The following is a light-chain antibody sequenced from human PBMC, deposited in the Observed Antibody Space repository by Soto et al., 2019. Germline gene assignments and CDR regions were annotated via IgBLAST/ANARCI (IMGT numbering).Light chain of an antibody. V-gene: IGKV3-20*01. CDR1: QTVSSNS. CDR2: DAS. J-gene: IGKJ1*01. Sequence: EIVLTQSPGTLSLSPGGRATLSCRASQTVSSNSLAWYLQKPGQAPRLLIYDASRRATGIPDRFSGSGSGTDFTLTISSLEPEDFEVYYCQQYGSPPRTLGQGTKVDIK. CDR3: QQYGSPPRT.